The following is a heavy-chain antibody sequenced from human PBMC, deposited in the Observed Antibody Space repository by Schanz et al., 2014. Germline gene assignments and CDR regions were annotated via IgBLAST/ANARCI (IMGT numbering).Heavy chain of an antibody. CDR3: ARGYSGYSHFDY. CDR2: INTNTANP. Sequence: QVQLVQSGSELKKPGASVKVSCKASGYTFAMYDMNWVRQAPGQGLEWMGWINTNTANPTYAQGFTGRFVYTLDASVTTAYLELSSLNTEDPAVYYCARGYSGYSHFDYWGQGALVTVSS. J-gene: IGHJ4*02. V-gene: IGHV7-4-1*02. D-gene: IGHD5-12*01. CDR1: GYTFAMYD.